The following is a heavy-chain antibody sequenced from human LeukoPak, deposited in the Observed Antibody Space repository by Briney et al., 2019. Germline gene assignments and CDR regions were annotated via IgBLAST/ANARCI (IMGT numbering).Heavy chain of an antibody. J-gene: IGHJ4*02. D-gene: IGHD3-10*01. V-gene: IGHV3-7*01. Sequence: DSMKGRFTISRDNAKNSLYLQKNSLRAEDTAVYYCARIISTGGSGSYLIDVWGQGTLVSVSS. CDR3: ARIISTGGSGSYLIDV.